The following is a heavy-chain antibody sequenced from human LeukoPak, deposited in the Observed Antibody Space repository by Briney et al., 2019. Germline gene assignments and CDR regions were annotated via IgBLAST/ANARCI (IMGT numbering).Heavy chain of an antibody. D-gene: IGHD3-10*01. CDR3: ARDRAYAFDN. Sequence: GGSLRLSCAASGFTFSSYEMNWVRQAPGKGLEWVSYISSSGSTIYYADSVKGRFTISRDNAKNSVCLQMNSLRDEDTAVYYCARDRAYAFDNWGQGTMVTVSS. J-gene: IGHJ3*02. CDR1: GFTFSSYE. V-gene: IGHV3-48*03. CDR2: ISSSGSTI.